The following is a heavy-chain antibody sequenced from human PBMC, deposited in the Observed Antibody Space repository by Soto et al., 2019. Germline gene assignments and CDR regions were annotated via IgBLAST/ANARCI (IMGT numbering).Heavy chain of an antibody. J-gene: IGHJ4*02. CDR1: GFTFNRHA. Sequence: GGSLRLSWTASGFTFNRHAMTWVRQAPGKGLEWVSGLSDSGGSIYYADSVKGRFTISRDNSMNTLYLQMNTLRAEDTAVYYCAKVSSAWYAGFFDLWGQGTLVTVSS. CDR2: LSDSGGSI. V-gene: IGHV3-23*01. CDR3: AKVSSAWYAGFFDL. D-gene: IGHD2-8*01.